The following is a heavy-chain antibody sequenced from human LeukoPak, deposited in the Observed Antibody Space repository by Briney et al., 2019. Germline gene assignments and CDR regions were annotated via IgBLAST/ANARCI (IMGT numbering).Heavy chain of an antibody. J-gene: IGHJ6*02. V-gene: IGHV5-51*01. Sequence: PGESLKISCKGSGYSFKDYWIGWVRQMPGKGPEWMGIIFPHDSDTKYSPSFQGQVTISVDKSISTAYVQWSSLEASDTAIYYCARYGIKGCSSTNCFTSYFYYGMDVWGQGTTVTVSS. CDR2: IFPHDSDT. CDR1: GYSFKDYW. D-gene: IGHD2-2*02. CDR3: ARYGIKGCSSTNCFTSYFYYGMDV.